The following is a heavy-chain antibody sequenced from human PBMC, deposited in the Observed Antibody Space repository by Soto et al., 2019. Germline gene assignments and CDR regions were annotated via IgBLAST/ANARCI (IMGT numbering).Heavy chain of an antibody. CDR3: ARSSDSGGYYFGY. CDR1: GGTFSSYA. V-gene: IGHV1-69*12. Sequence: QVQLVQSGAEVKKPGSSVKVSCKASGGTFSSYAISWVRQAPGQGLEWMGGIIPIFGTANYAQKFQGRVAISADEPTSTAYLELSSLRSEDTAVSYCARSSDSGGYYFGYWGQGTLVTVSS. CDR2: IIPIFGTA. J-gene: IGHJ4*02. D-gene: IGHD3-22*01.